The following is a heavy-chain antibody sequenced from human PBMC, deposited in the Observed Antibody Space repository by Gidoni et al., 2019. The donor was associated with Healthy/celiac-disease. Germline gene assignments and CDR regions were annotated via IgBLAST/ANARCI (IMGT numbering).Heavy chain of an antibody. CDR2: ISSSSSYI. CDR1: GFPFISYS. CDR3: ARDLSTVTPYYYYYYGMDV. Sequence: EVQLVESGGGLVKPGGSLRLSCAASGFPFISYSMNWVRQAPGKGLEWVSSISSSSSYIYDADSVKGRFTISRDNAKNSLYLKMNSLRAEDTAVYYCARDLSTVTPYYYYYYGMDVWGQGTTVTVSS. V-gene: IGHV3-21*01. D-gene: IGHD4-17*01. J-gene: IGHJ6*02.